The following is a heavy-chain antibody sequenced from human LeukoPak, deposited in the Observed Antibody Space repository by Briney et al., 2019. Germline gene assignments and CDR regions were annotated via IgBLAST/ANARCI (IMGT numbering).Heavy chain of an antibody. CDR1: GYSFTSFY. J-gene: IGHJ4*02. V-gene: IGHV1-2*02. Sequence: GASVKVSCKASGYSFTSFYIHWVRPAPGQGLEWMGWIHPRSGETNYAYKFRGRVTMTRDTSISTAYMDLGSLGSDDTAVYYCARDGEYGTGSYYRGCFDYWGQGILVTVSS. CDR2: IHPRSGET. D-gene: IGHD3-10*01. CDR3: ARDGEYGTGSYYRGCFDY.